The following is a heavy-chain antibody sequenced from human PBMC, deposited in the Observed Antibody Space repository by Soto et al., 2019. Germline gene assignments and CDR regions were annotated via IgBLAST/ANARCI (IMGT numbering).Heavy chain of an antibody. CDR1: GFSFDDYA. J-gene: IGHJ3*02. D-gene: IGHD6-19*01. V-gene: IGHV3-9*01. CDR2: ISWNSGSI. Sequence: QPGGSLRLSCAASGFSFDDYAMHWVRQAPGKGLEWVSGISWNSGSIGYADSVKGRFTISRDNAKNSLYLQMNSLRAEDTALYYCAKDRPGIAVADPQASAFDIWGQGTMVTVSS. CDR3: AKDRPGIAVADPQASAFDI.